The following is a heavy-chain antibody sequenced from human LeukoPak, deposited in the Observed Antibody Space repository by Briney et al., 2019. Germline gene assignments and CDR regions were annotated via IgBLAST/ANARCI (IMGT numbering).Heavy chain of an antibody. CDR3: ASPPSGDGGSFEY. D-gene: IGHD3-10*01. CDR2: IVPMFNTT. Sequence: SVTVSCEASGGTFSTYAISWVRQAPGQGLEWMGGIVPMFNTTNYAQKFQGRVTITADESTSTAYMELSSLRSDDTAVYYCASPPSGDGGSFEYWGQGTLVTVSS. J-gene: IGHJ4*02. CDR1: GGTFSTYA. V-gene: IGHV1-69*13.